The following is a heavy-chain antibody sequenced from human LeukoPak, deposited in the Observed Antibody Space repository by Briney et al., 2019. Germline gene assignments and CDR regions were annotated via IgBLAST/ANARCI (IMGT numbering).Heavy chain of an antibody. J-gene: IGHJ4*02. CDR1: GFTFSSYS. CDR2: ISSSSSYI. V-gene: IGHV3-21*01. CDR3: ARDYSSSWYDYFDY. Sequence: PGGSLRLSCAASGFTFSSYSMNWVRQAPGKGLEWVSSISSSSSYIYYADSVKDRFTISRDNAKNSLYLQMNSLRAEDTAVYYCARDYSSSWYDYFDYWGQGTLVTVSS. D-gene: IGHD6-13*01.